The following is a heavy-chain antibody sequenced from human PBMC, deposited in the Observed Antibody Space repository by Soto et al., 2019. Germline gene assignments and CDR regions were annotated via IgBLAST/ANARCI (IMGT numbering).Heavy chain of an antibody. V-gene: IGHV3-30*18. Sequence: QVQLVESGGGVVQPGRSLRLSCAASGFTFSSYGMHWVRQAPGKGLEWVAVISYDGSNKYYADSVKGRFTISRDNSKNTLYLQMNSLRAEDTAVYYCAKDWQQWVHYYGMYVWGQGTTVTVSS. J-gene: IGHJ6*02. CDR2: ISYDGSNK. D-gene: IGHD6-19*01. CDR1: GFTFSSYG. CDR3: AKDWQQWVHYYGMYV.